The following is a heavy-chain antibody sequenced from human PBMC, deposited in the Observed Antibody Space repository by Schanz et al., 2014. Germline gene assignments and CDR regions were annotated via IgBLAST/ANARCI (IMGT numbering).Heavy chain of an antibody. Sequence: QVQLVESGGGVVQPGRSLRLSCAASGFTFSAYGMHWVRQAPGKGLEWVAVISYDGTIKVHADSVKGRFIISRANSNNTLFLQINSLRAGDPAVYSCARDPPPYSSSPYYWYYGMDVWGQGTTVTVSS. V-gene: IGHV3-30*19. CDR1: GFTFSAYG. D-gene: IGHD6-6*01. CDR3: ARDPPPYSSSPYYWYYGMDV. CDR2: ISYDGTIK. J-gene: IGHJ6*02.